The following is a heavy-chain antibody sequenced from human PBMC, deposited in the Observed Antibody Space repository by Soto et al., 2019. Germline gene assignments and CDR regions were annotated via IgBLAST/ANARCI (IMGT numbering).Heavy chain of an antibody. CDR1: GGSISSGDYY. Sequence: SETLSLTCTVSGGSISSGDYYWSWIRQPPGKGLEWIGYIYYSGSTYYNPSLKSRVTISVDTSKNQFSLKLSSVTAADTAVYYCARYCSSTSPYYFDYWGQGTLVTVSS. D-gene: IGHD2-2*01. CDR2: IYYSGST. J-gene: IGHJ4*02. V-gene: IGHV4-30-4*01. CDR3: ARYCSSTSPYYFDY.